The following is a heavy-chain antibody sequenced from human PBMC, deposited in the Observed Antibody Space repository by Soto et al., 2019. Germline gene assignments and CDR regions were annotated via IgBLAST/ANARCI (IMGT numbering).Heavy chain of an antibody. Sequence: PSETLSLTCAVSGGSISSGGYSWSWIRQPPGKGLEWIGYIYHSGSTYYNPSLKSRVTISVDRSKNQFSLKLSSVTAADTAVYYCARDRGAVTGDYFDYWGQGTLVTVSS. CDR3: ARDRGAVTGDYFDY. CDR1: GGSISSGGYS. J-gene: IGHJ4*02. D-gene: IGHD6-19*01. CDR2: IYHSGST. V-gene: IGHV4-30-2*01.